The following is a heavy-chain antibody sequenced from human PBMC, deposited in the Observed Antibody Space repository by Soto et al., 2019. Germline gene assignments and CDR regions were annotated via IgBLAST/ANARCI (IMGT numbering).Heavy chain of an antibody. Sequence: QMQLVESGGGVVQPGGSLRLSCAASGLTFSKYAMHWVRQAPGKGLEGVSAILHDGDKKRYADSVAGRFTLSRDNSMDTLSRQMSGPRAEDSAPYYCVRARCPAPSCEGRDWSETRGHGTLVTVSS. CDR3: VRARCPAPSCEGRDWSET. J-gene: IGHJ5*01. D-gene: IGHD2-2*01. CDR2: ILHDGDKK. CDR1: GLTFSKYA. V-gene: IGHV3-30*03.